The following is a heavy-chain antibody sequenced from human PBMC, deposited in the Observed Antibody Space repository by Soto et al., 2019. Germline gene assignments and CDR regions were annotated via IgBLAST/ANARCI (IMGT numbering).Heavy chain of an antibody. CDR1: GGSISSYY. V-gene: IGHV4-59*01. CDR2: IYYSGNT. Sequence: SETLSLTCTVSGGSISSYYWSWIRQPPGKGLEWIGYIYYSGNTDYNPSLKSRVIISVDTSKNQLSLKLRSVTAADTAVYYCAGVLDGYNLYSRFDPWGQGTLVTV. J-gene: IGHJ5*02. D-gene: IGHD5-12*01. CDR3: AGVLDGYNLYSRFDP.